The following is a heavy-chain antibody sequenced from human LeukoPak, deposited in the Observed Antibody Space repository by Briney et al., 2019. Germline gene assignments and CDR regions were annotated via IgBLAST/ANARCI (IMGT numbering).Heavy chain of an antibody. V-gene: IGHV4-34*01. CDR2: INHSGST. CDR3: ARLMTTVTTNWFDP. Sequence: SETLSLTCAVYGGSFSGYYWSWIRQPPGKGLEWIGEINHSGSTNYNPSLKSRVTISVDTSKNQFSLKLSSVTAVDTAVYYCARLMTTVTTNWFDPWGQGTLVTVSS. J-gene: IGHJ5*02. CDR1: GGSFSGYY. D-gene: IGHD4-17*01.